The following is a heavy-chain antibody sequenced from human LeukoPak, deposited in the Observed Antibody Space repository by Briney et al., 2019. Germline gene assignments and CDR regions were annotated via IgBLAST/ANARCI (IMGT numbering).Heavy chain of an antibody. CDR1: GYTFTEYA. CDR3: ARDQRELRYNWFDP. J-gene: IGHJ5*02. V-gene: IGHV1-18*01. D-gene: IGHD1-7*01. Sequence: ASVKVSCKVSGYTFTEYAISWVRQAPGQGLEWMGWVNGYNAIAKYVQKFQDRVTMTTDTSTSTAYMELRSLRSDDTAVYYCARDQRELRYNWFDPWAQGTLVTVSS. CDR2: VNGYNAIA.